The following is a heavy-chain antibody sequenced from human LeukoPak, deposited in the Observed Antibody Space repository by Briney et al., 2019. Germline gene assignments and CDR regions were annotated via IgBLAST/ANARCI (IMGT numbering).Heavy chain of an antibody. CDR1: GFTLSSYA. Sequence: GGSLRLSCAASGFTLSSYAMSWVRQAPGKGLEWVSAISGSGLSTYYADSVKGRFTISRDNSKNTLYLHMNSLRAEDTAVYYCAKERFTAVAGTGYFDCWGQGTLVTVSS. J-gene: IGHJ4*02. D-gene: IGHD6-19*01. CDR2: ISGSGLST. V-gene: IGHV3-23*01. CDR3: AKERFTAVAGTGYFDC.